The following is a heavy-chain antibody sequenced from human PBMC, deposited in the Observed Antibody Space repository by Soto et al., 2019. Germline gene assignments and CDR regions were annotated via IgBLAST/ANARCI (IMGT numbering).Heavy chain of an antibody. CDR1: GYTFTSYG. Sequence: ASVKVSCKASGYTFTSYGISWVRQAPGQGLGWMGWISAYNGNTNYAQKLQGRVTMTTDTSTSTAYMELRSLRSDDTAVYYCERDPEHSSSGNRNLKGGYFDLWGRGNLVTVSS. V-gene: IGHV1-18*01. CDR3: ERDPEHSSSGNRNLKGGYFDL. CDR2: ISAYNGNT. J-gene: IGHJ2*01. D-gene: IGHD6-13*01.